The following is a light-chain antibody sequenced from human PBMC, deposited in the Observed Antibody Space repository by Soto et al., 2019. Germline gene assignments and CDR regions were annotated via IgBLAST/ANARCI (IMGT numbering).Light chain of an antibody. Sequence: EIVLTQSPATLSLSPGERATLSCRASQSVSSYLAWYQQKPGQAPRLLIYDASNRATGIPARFSGSGSGTDFPLTISSLDPEDFAVYYRQQRSNRHYSFRQGTRLEI. J-gene: IGKJ5*01. V-gene: IGKV3-11*01. CDR3: QQRSNRHYS. CDR1: QSVSSY. CDR2: DAS.